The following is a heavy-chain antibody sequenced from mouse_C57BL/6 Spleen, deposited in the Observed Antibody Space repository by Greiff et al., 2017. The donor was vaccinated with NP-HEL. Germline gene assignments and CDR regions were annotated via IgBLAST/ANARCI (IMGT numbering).Heavy chain of an antibody. Sequence: EVQRVESGGGLVKPGGSLKLSCAASGFTFSSYAMSWVRQTPEKRLEWVATISDGGSYTYYPDNVKGRFTISRDNAKNNLYLQMSHLKSEDTAMYYCARVYYGSSYWFAYWGQGTLVTVSA. D-gene: IGHD1-1*01. J-gene: IGHJ3*01. CDR2: ISDGGSYT. CDR3: ARVYYGSSYWFAY. CDR1: GFTFSSYA. V-gene: IGHV5-4*01.